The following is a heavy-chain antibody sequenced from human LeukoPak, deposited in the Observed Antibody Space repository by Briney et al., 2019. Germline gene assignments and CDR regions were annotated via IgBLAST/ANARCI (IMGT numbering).Heavy chain of an antibody. CDR2: ISSSGSTI. Sequence: GGSLRLSCAASGFTFSSYEMNWVRQAPGKGLEWGSYISSSGSTIYYADSVKGRFTISRDNAKNSPYLQMNSLRAEDTAVYYCARDWGLAYCGGDCYSSRGAFDIWGQGTMVTVSS. D-gene: IGHD2-21*02. CDR3: ARDWGLAYCGGDCYSSRGAFDI. V-gene: IGHV3-48*03. CDR1: GFTFSSYE. J-gene: IGHJ3*02.